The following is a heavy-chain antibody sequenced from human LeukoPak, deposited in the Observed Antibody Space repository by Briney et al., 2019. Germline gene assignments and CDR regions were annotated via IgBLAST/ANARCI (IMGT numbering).Heavy chain of an antibody. V-gene: IGHV3-53*01. J-gene: IGHJ5*02. CDR3: ARDAPGIVGATSGFDP. Sequence: GGSLRLSCAASGFTLSNNYMSWVRQAPGKGLEGVSVIYSGGSTYYADSVKGRFTISRDNSKNTLYLQMNSLRAEDTAVYYCARDAPGIVGATSGFDPWGQGTLVTVSS. CDR2: IYSGGST. CDR1: GFTLSNNY. D-gene: IGHD1-26*01.